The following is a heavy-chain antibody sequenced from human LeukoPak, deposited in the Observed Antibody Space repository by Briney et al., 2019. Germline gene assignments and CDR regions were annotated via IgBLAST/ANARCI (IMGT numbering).Heavy chain of an antibody. Sequence: SETLSLTCSVSGDSINSNYWSWMRQPPGKGLEWIGDIYYGGSTNYTPSLKSRVSMSVDTSKNQFSLTLSSVTAADTAVYYCARLLAGCPGGRCRAHFDYWGQGTLVTVSS. D-gene: IGHD2-15*01. V-gene: IGHV4-59*01. J-gene: IGHJ4*02. CDR1: GDSINSNY. CDR3: ARLLAGCPGGRCRAHFDY. CDR2: IYYGGST.